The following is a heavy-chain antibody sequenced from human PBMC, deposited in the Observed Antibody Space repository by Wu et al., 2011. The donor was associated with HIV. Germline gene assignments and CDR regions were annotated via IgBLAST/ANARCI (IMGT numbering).Heavy chain of an antibody. CDR2: INPNTGGT. CDR1: GYTFSDYY. V-gene: IGHV1-2*02. CDR3: ARPYCSGGNCLGFDY. D-gene: IGHD2-15*01. Sequence: AEVKKPGASVKVSCKASGYTFSDYYMYWVRQAPGQGLEWVGWINPNTGGTNYAQKFQGRVTLTRDTSITTAYMELSRLRSDDTAVYYCARPYCSGGNCLGFDYWGQGTLITVSS. J-gene: IGHJ4*02.